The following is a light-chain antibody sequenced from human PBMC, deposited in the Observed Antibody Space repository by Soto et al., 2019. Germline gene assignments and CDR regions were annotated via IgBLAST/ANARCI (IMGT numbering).Light chain of an antibody. CDR2: EVT. CDR3: SSYTAASTHDVV. V-gene: IGLV2-14*01. CDR1: SSDGNS. Sequence: QSALTQPASVSGSPGPSITISCTGISSDGNSVSWYQQHPGKAPKLIIYEVTNRPSGVSNRFSGSKSDYTASLTITGLQPEDEADDYCSSYTAASTHDVVFGGGTKVTVL. J-gene: IGLJ2*01.